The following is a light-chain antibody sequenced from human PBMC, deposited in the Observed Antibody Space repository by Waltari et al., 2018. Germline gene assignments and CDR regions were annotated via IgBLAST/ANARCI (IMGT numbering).Light chain of an antibody. V-gene: IGKV3-15*01. CDR2: AAS. CDR3: HQYNNWPPS. CDR1: QNVNNN. J-gene: IGKJ2*01. Sequence: IVMTQSPATLSVSPGERATLSCRASQNVNNNLAWYQQKPGQAPRLLMYAASTRATGVPARFSGSRSGTEFSLTISSLQSEDFAAYYCHQYNNWPPSFGQGTKLEIK.